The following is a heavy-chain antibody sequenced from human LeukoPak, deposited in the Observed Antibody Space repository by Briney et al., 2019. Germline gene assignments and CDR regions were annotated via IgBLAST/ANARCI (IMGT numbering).Heavy chain of an antibody. V-gene: IGHV3-7*01. CDR1: GFTFSSYW. J-gene: IGHJ6*03. D-gene: IGHD3-10*01. Sequence: GGSLRLSCAASGFTFSSYWMSWVRQAPGKGLEWVANIKQDGSEKYYVDSVKGRFTISRDNAKNSLYLQMNSLRAEDTAVYYCARGLAGANYYYYYMDVWGKGTTVTVSS. CDR3: ARGLAGANYYYYYMDV. CDR2: IKQDGSEK.